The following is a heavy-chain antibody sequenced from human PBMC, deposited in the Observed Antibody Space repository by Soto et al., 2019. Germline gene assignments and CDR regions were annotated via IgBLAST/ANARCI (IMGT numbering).Heavy chain of an antibody. Sequence: QVQLVHSGAEVKKPGSSVKVSCKASGGTFSSYTISWVRQAPGQGLEWMGRIIPILGIANYAQKFQGRVTITADKSTSTAYMELSSLRSEDTAVYYCARGPSGALRYSWFDPWGQGTLVTVSS. CDR3: ARGPSGALRYSWFDP. J-gene: IGHJ5*02. D-gene: IGHD3-9*01. CDR1: GGTFSSYT. V-gene: IGHV1-69*02. CDR2: IIPILGIA.